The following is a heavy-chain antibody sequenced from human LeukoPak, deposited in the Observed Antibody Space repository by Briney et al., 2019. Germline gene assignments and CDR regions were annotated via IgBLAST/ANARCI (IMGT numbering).Heavy chain of an antibody. CDR1: GYTFTGYY. D-gene: IGHD4-11*01. CDR3: ARDGGFAVTTPDY. J-gene: IGHJ4*02. CDR2: INPNSGGT. Sequence: ASVKVSCKASGYTFTGYYMHWVHQAPGQGLEFMGWINPNSGGTNYAQKFQGRVTMTRDTSISTAYMELRRLRSDDTAVYYCARDGGFAVTTPDYWGQGTLVTVSS. V-gene: IGHV1-2*02.